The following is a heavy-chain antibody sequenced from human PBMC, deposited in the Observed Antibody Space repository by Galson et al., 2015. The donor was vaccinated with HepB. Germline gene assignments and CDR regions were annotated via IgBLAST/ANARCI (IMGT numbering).Heavy chain of an antibody. J-gene: IGHJ4*02. Sequence: SLRLSCAASGFTFSSYSMGWFRQAPGKGLEWVSSVTVNGDANTYAGSVKDRFTAFRDNSKNTLYLQMNTLRIEDTAVYYCAKRSAVQGTGGFYDFWGQGALVTVSS. CDR1: GFTFSSYS. CDR2: VTVNGDAN. D-gene: IGHD7-27*01. CDR3: AKRSAVQGTGGFYDF. V-gene: IGHV3-23*01.